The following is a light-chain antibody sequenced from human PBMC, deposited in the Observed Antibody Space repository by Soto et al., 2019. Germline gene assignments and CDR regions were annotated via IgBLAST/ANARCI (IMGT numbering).Light chain of an antibody. CDR1: SSDVGGYNY. J-gene: IGLJ1*01. V-gene: IGLV2-8*01. Sequence: QSVLTQPRSVSGSPGQSVTISCTGTSSDVGGYNYVSWYLQHPGKAPKVMIYEVNKRPSGVPDRFSGSKSGNTASLTVSGLQAEDEADYYCSSYAGSSNVFGTGTKVTVL. CDR2: EVN. CDR3: SSYAGSSNV.